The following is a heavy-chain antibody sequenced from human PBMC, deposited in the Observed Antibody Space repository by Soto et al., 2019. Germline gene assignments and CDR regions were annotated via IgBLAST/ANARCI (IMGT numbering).Heavy chain of an antibody. V-gene: IGHV4-59*01. CDR2: IDYRGST. CDR1: GGSIRSYY. Sequence: QVQLQESGPGLVKPSETLSLTCTVSGGSIRSYYWSWIRQPPGKGLAWIGYIDYRGSTNYNPSLKSRVTISVDTSKNQFSRKLSAVTAADRAVYYCARSGLWLRGGEYNGMDGWGQGTTVTVSS. CDR3: ARSGLWLRGGEYNGMDG. J-gene: IGHJ6*02. D-gene: IGHD5-18*01.